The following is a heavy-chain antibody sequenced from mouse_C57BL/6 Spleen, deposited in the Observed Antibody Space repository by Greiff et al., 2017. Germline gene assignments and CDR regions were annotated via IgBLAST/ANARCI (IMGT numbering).Heavy chain of an antibody. CDR1: GFTFNDHT. CDR3: ARWGDGLFDY. V-gene: IGHV1-78*01. CDR2: IYPRDGST. J-gene: IGHJ2*01. Sequence: VQLLQSDAELVKPGASVKISCTVSGFTFNDHTIHWMKQRPEQGLEWIGYIYPRDGSTKYNEKFKGKVTLTADKSYRKAYMQLNSLKSEDSAVYFSARWGDGLFDYWGQGTTLTVSS. D-gene: IGHD3-1*01.